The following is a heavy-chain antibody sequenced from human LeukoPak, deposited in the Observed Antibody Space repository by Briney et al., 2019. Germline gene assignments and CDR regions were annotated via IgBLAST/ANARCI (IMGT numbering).Heavy chain of an antibody. V-gene: IGHV4-59*07. CDR2: IYYSGST. J-gene: IGHJ5*02. CDR1: GVSISSYY. CDR3: ARIWPGWSGSENWFDP. Sequence: TSHTLSLTCTASGVSISSYYWSWTRQPPGKGLEWIGYIYYSGSTNYNPSLKSRVTISVDTSKNQFSLKLSSVTAADTAVYYCARIWPGWSGSENWFDPWGQGTLVTVSS. D-gene: IGHD3-3*01.